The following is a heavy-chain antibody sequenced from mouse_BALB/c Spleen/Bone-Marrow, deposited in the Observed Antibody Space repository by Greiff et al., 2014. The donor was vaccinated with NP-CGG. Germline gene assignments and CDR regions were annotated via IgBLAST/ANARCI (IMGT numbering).Heavy chain of an antibody. J-gene: IGHJ2*01. D-gene: IGHD3-1*01. CDR1: GYTFSNYW. V-gene: IGHV1-5*01. Sequence: EVQLQQSGTVLARPGAAVKMSCKASGYTFSNYWMHWIKQRPGQGLGWIGTIHPGNSDTTYNQKFKGKAKLTAVTSTSTAYMELSSLTNEDSAVYYCTTLARNNFDYWGQGTTLTVSS. CDR3: TTLARNNFDY. CDR2: IHPGNSDT.